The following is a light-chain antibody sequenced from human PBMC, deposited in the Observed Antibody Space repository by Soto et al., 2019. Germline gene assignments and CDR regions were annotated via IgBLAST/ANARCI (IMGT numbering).Light chain of an antibody. CDR1: QKSSPW. J-gene: IGKJ1*01. Sequence: DIEMVPSPSALSASVVDTVTITCRASQKSSPWLAWYQQKPGQAPKLLMYDVSSLKRGVPSRFSGSGSGTEFALTISSLQPDDFATYYCQQYNTYSWTFGPGTKVDIK. CDR2: DVS. V-gene: IGKV1-5*01. CDR3: QQYNTYSWT.